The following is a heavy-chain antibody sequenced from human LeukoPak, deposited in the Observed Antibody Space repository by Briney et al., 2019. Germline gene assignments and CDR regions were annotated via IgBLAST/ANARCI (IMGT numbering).Heavy chain of an antibody. D-gene: IGHD3-16*01. V-gene: IGHV6-1*01. CDR2: TYYRSKWYS. CDR3: ARGARGLNWFDY. CDR1: GDSFSSNTVA. Sequence: SQTLSLTCAISGDSFSSNTVAWTWIRQYPSRGLEWLGRTYYRSKWYSDHAIFVKSRITINPDTSKNQISLQLNSVTPEDTAVYYCARGARGLNWFDYWGQGTLVTVSS. J-gene: IGHJ5*01.